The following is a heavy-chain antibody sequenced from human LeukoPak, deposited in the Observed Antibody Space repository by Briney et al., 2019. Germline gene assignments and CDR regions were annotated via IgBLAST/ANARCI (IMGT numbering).Heavy chain of an antibody. V-gene: IGHV4-39*07. CDR2: IYYSGST. D-gene: IGHD1-26*01. J-gene: IGHJ4*02. CDR1: GGSISSSSSY. Sequence: SETLSLTRSVSGGSISSSSSYWGWIRQPPGKGLEWIGNIYYSGSTYYNPSLKSRVTISVETSKNQFSLKLSSVTAADTAVYYCARDGRFPPEVLPRYFDYWGQGTLVTVSS. CDR3: ARDGRFPPEVLPRYFDY.